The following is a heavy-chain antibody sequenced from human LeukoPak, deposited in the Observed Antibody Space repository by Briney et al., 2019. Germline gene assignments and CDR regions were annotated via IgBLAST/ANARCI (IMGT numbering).Heavy chain of an antibody. CDR2: IYYSGST. V-gene: IGHV4-39*07. J-gene: IGHJ4*02. CDR3: ARGKDYYGSGTYMGGYYFDY. Sequence: SETLSLTCTVSGGSISSSSYCWGWIRQPPGKGLEWIGSIYYSGSTYYNPSLKSRVTISVDTSKNQFSLKLSSVTAADTAVYYCARGKDYYGSGTYMGGYYFDYWGQGTLVTVSS. CDR1: GGSISSSSYC. D-gene: IGHD3-10*01.